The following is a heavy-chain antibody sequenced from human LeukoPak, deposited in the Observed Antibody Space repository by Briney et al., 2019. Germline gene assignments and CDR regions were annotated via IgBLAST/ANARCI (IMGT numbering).Heavy chain of an antibody. V-gene: IGHV1-2*02. Sequence: ASVKVSCKASGYTFTGYYMHWVRQATGQGLEWMGWINPNSGGTNYAQRFQGRVTMTRDTSISTAYMEVSRLRSDDTAVYYCARVGGDNGWFDPWGQGTLVTVSS. J-gene: IGHJ5*02. CDR3: ARVGGDNGWFDP. CDR2: INPNSGGT. CDR1: GYTFTGYY. D-gene: IGHD2-21*01.